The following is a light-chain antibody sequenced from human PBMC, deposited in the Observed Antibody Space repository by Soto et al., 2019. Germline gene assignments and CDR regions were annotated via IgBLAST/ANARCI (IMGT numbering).Light chain of an antibody. CDR3: RSFTPTSALV. J-gene: IGLJ1*01. CDR2: DVS. V-gene: IGLV2-14*03. Sequence: QSVLTQPASVSGSPGQSITITCTGTSGDVGGYNYVSWYQQHPGKAPKLMIYDVSHRPSGVSNRFSGSKSDNTASLTISGLQADDEADYYCRSFTPTSALVFGTGTQVTVL. CDR1: SGDVGGYNY.